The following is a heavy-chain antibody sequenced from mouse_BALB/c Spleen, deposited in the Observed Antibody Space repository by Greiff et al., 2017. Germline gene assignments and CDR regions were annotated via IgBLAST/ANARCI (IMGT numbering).Heavy chain of an antibody. Sequence: EVKLVESGAELVRSGASVKLSCTASGFNIKDYYMHWVKQRPEQGLEWIGWIDPENGDTEYAPKFQGKATMTADTSSNTAYLQLSSLTSEDTAVYYCKRGQLGLFDYWGQGTTLTVSS. CDR3: KRGQLGLFDY. D-gene: IGHD3-2*01. J-gene: IGHJ2*01. CDR2: IDPENGDT. V-gene: IGHV14-4*02. CDR1: GFNIKDYY.